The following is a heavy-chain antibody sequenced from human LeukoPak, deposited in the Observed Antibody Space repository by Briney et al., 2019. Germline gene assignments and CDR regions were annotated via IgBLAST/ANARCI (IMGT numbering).Heavy chain of an antibody. CDR1: VGTFSSYA. CDR2: IIPIFGTA. CDR3: ARDSPGTRGDIRWWFDP. Sequence: GASVKVSCKASVGTFSSYAISWVRQAPGQGLEWMGGIIPIFGTANYAQKLQGRVTFTTNHSTSTAHIELSSLICEDTAVYYCARDSPGTRGDIRWWFDPWGQGTLVTVSS. V-gene: IGHV1-69*05. D-gene: IGHD4-17*01. J-gene: IGHJ5*02.